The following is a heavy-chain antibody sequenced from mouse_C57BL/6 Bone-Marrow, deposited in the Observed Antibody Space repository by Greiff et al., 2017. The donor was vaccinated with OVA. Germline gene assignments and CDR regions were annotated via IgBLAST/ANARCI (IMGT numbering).Heavy chain of an antibody. CDR2: IYPGSGST. CDR1: GYTFTSYW. CDR3: AREKGYDSSFSFDY. V-gene: IGHV1-55*01. Sequence: QVQLQQPGAELVKPGASVKMSCKASGYTFTSYWITWVKQRPGQGLEWIGDIYPGSGSTNYNEKFKSKATLTVDTSSSTAYMQLSSLTSEESAVYCCAREKGYDSSFSFDYWGQGTTLTVSS. D-gene: IGHD1-1*01. J-gene: IGHJ2*01.